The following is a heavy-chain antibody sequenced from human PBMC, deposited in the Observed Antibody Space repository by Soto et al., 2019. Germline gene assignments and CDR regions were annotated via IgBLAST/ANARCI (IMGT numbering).Heavy chain of an antibody. D-gene: IGHD6-13*01. V-gene: IGHV3-23*01. CDR2: ISGSGGST. J-gene: IGHJ4*02. CDR1: GFTFSSYA. CDR3: EKDPDWSSSWYDDIW. Sequence: EVQLLESGGGLVQPGGSLRLSCAASGFTFSSYAMSWVRQAPGKGLEWVSAISGSGGSTYYADSVKGRLTISRDNSKNTLYLQMNSLRAEDTAVYYCEKDPDWSSSWYDDIWWGQGTLVTVSS.